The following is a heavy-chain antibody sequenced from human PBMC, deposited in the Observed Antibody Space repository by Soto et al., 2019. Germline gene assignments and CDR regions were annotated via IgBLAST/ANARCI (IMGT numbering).Heavy chain of an antibody. CDR1: GFTFGDYA. Sequence: ALRLSCTGSGFTFGDYAMSWFRQAPGKGLEWVGFIRSRSYGGTTEYAASVKGRFTISRDDSKSIAYLQMNSLKTEDTAVYYCTRRGYSYGYFDYWGRGTLVTVSS. CDR2: IRSRSYGGTT. CDR3: TRRGYSYGYFDY. J-gene: IGHJ4*02. V-gene: IGHV3-49*03. D-gene: IGHD5-18*01.